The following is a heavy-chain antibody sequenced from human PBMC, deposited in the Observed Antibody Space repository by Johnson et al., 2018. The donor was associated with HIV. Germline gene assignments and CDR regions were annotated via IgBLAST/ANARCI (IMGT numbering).Heavy chain of an antibody. CDR2: IYSGGST. J-gene: IGHJ3*02. D-gene: IGHD1-14*01. V-gene: IGHV3-66*01. CDR3: ARDGMAATKANI. CDR1: GFTFSSNY. Sequence: VQLVESGGGVVQPGRSLRLSCAASGFTFSSNYMSWVRQAPGKGLEWVSVIYSGGSTYYADSVKGRFTISRDNSKNTLYLQMNSMRAEDTAVYYCARDGMAATKANIWGQGTMVTVSS.